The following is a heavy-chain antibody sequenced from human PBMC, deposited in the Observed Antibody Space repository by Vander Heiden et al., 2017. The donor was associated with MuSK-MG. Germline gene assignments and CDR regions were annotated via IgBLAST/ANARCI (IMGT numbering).Heavy chain of an antibody. J-gene: IGHJ4*02. CDR3: ARVSLSSGWYDY. D-gene: IGHD6-19*01. CDR2: ISPDNSYI. V-gene: IGHV3-21*01. Sequence: EVQLVESGGGLVKPGRHLRLPGETSGFPFRDYSMVGVRQAPGKGLQWVSSISPDNSYIFYAASLKGRFTISRDNANNLLYLQMKSLRAEDTAVYYCARVSLSSGWYDYWGQGTLGTVSS. CDR1: GFPFRDYS.